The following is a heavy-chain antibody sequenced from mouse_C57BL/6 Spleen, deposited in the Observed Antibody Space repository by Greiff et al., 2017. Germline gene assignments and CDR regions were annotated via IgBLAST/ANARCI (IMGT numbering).Heavy chain of an antibody. V-gene: IGHV1-72*01. CDR2: IDPNSGGT. CDR1: GYTFTSYW. CDR3: ARGERDFDDAWFAD. J-gene: IGHJ3*01. D-gene: IGHD2-12*01. Sequence: QVQLQQPGAELVKPGASVKLSCKASGYTFTSYWMHWVKQRPGRGLEWIGSIDPNSGGTKYNEKFKSKATLTVDKPSSTAYMQLSSLTSEDSAVDYCARGERDFDDAWFADWGQGTLVTVSA.